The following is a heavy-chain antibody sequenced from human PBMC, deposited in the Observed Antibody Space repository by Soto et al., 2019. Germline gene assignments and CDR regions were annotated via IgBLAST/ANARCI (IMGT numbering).Heavy chain of an antibody. D-gene: IGHD2-2*01. J-gene: IGHJ6*02. CDR2: IIPISGTA. CDR3: ARAQGSSTSLEIYYYYYYGMDV. V-gene: IGHV1-69*01. Sequence: QVQLVQSGAEVKKPGSSVKVSCKASGGTFSSYAISWVRQAPGQGLERMGGIIPISGTANYAQNFQGRVTIAADESTSTAYMEVSSLRSEDTAVYYCARAQGSSTSLEIYYYYYYGMDVWGQGTTVTVSS. CDR1: GGTFSSYA.